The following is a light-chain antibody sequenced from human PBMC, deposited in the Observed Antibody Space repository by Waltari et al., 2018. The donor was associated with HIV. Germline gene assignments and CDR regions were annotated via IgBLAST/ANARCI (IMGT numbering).Light chain of an antibody. CDR1: QSLLHSNGYNY. CDR3: MQALQTPRT. Sequence: DIVMTQSLLSLPVTPGEPASTSCRSSQSLLHSNGYNYLDWYLQKPGQSPQLLIYLGSNRASGVPDRFSGSGSGTDFTLKISRVEAEDVGVYYCMQALQTPRTFGQGTKVEIK. J-gene: IGKJ1*01. CDR2: LGS. V-gene: IGKV2-28*01.